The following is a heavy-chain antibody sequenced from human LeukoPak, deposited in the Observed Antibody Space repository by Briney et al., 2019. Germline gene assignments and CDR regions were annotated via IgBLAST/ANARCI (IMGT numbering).Heavy chain of an antibody. CDR1: GFTFSNHW. J-gene: IGHJ4*02. D-gene: IGHD5-18*01. V-gene: IGHV3-74*01. CDR3: ARGGSDTAMAHDY. CDR2: INRGGSRT. Sequence: GGSLRLSCIVSGFTFSNHWMHWVRQAPGKGLMWVSRINRGGSRTDYADSVKGRFTISRDDAKNTLYLQLNSLRAEDTAVYFCARGGSDTAMAHDYWGQGTLVTVSS.